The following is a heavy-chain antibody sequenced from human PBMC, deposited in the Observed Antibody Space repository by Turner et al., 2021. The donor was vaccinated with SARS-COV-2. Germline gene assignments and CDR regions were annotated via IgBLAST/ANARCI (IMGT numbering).Heavy chain of an antibody. Sequence: VQLVESGGGLVKPGGSLRPSCAASGFTFSSYAMHWVRQAPGKGLEWVAVISYDGSNKYYADSVKGRFTISRDNSKNTLYLQMNSLRAEDTAVYYCARGGGGNYFYFDYWGQGTLVTVSS. D-gene: IGHD1-26*01. CDR1: GFTFSSYA. CDR3: ARGGGGNYFYFDY. J-gene: IGHJ4*02. CDR2: ISYDGSNK. V-gene: IGHV3-30-3*01.